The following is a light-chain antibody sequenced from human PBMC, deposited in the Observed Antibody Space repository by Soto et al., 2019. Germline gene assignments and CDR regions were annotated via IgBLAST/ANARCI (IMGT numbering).Light chain of an antibody. CDR2: GAS. V-gene: IGKV3-20*01. Sequence: PGESARLSCRASQRITSSFLTWYQQRPGQAPRLLIYGASNRATGIPDRFSGGGSGTDFTLTISRLEPEDFAVFYCQHHGSSLTWTFGQGTKVDIK. J-gene: IGKJ1*01. CDR3: QHHGSSLTWT. CDR1: QRITSSF.